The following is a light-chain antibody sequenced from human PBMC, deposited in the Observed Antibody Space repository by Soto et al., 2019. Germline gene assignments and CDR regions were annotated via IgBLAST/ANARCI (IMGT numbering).Light chain of an antibody. CDR2: GAS. J-gene: IGKJ1*01. CDR3: QQYNKRWT. CDR1: QSVNSN. V-gene: IGKV3-15*01. Sequence: EIVMTQSPATLSVSPGERLTLSCRASQSVNSNLAWYQQKPGQAPRLLIYGASTRATGIPARFSGSGSGTYFTLTISSLQYEDFAIYYCQQYNKRWTFGQGTKVEIK.